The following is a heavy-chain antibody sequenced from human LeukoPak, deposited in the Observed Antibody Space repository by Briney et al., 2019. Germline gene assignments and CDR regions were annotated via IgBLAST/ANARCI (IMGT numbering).Heavy chain of an antibody. CDR1: GFTFSSYG. J-gene: IGHJ4*02. Sequence: GGSLRLSCAASGFTFSSYGMSWVRQAPGKGLEWVSGISGSGGGTYYADSVKGRFTISRDNSKNTLYLQMNSLRAEDTAVYYCASPSDYYATSGYYYWGQGTLVTVSS. D-gene: IGHD3-22*01. CDR2: ISGSGGGT. CDR3: ASPSDYYATSGYYY. V-gene: IGHV3-23*01.